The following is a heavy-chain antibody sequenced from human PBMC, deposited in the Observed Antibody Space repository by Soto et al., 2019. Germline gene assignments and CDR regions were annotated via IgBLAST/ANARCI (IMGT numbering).Heavy chain of an antibody. CDR1: GFTFSSYS. D-gene: IGHD6-13*01. CDR3: ARDLGWSIAAAVLFDY. Sequence: GGSLRLSCAASGFTFSSYSMNWVRQAPGKGLEWVSSISSSSSTIYYADSVKGRFTISRDDAKNSLYLQMNSLRDEDTAVYYCARDLGWSIAAAVLFDYWGQGTLVTVSS. V-gene: IGHV3-48*02. CDR2: ISSSSSTI. J-gene: IGHJ4*02.